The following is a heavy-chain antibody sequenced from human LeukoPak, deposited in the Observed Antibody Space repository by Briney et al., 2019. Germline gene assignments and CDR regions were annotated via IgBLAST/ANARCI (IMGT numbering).Heavy chain of an antibody. Sequence: GGSLRLSCAASGSTFSSYDMHWVRQATGKGLEWVSAIGTAGDPYYPGSVKGRFTISRKNAKNSLYLQMNSLRAGDTAVYYCARGRYCSSTSCYGKNEFDYWGQGTLVTVSS. CDR2: IGTAGDP. CDR3: ARGRYCSSTSCYGKNEFDY. CDR1: GSTFSSYD. J-gene: IGHJ4*02. D-gene: IGHD2-2*01. V-gene: IGHV3-13*05.